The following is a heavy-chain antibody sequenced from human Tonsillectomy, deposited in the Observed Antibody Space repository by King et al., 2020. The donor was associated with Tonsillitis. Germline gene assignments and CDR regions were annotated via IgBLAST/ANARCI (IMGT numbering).Heavy chain of an antibody. J-gene: IGHJ3*01. CDR1: GGSISSGGYS. Sequence: QLQESGSGLVKPSQTLSLTCAVSGGSISSGGYSWSWIRQPPGKGLEWIGYIYHSGSTYYNPSLKSRVTISVDRSKNQFSLKLSSVTAADTAVYYCARITMVRGTTLVGAFDLCAQATMLTVSS. CDR3: ARITMVRGTTLVGAFDL. CDR2: IYHSGST. V-gene: IGHV4-30-2*01. D-gene: IGHD3-10*01.